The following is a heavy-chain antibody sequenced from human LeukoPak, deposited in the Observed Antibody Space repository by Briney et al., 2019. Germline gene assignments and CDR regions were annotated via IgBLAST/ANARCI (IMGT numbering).Heavy chain of an antibody. J-gene: IGHJ4*02. CDR3: VRDPILGFPDYFDS. Sequence: GGSLRLSRAASGFIFTDYPIHWVRQTPDKGLECVALMSIDGNTKYYANSVRGRFTVSRDNSKNTVYLQMSSLRVEDTAVYYCVRDPILGFPDYFDSWGQGTLVTVSS. CDR1: GFIFTDYP. V-gene: IGHV3-30-3*01. D-gene: IGHD3-3*01. CDR2: MSIDGNTK.